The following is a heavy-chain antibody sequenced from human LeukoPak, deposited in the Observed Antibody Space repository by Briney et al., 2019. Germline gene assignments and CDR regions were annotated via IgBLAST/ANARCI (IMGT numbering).Heavy chain of an antibody. J-gene: IGHJ6*02. CDR3: ARGRQLPSPLYVDV. Sequence: SETLSLTCTVSGGSISSYYWSWIRQPPGKGLEWIGYIYYSGNTNYNPSLKSRVTISVDTSKNQFSLKLSSVTAADTAVYYCARGRQLPSPLYVDVWGQGTTVTVSS. CDR2: IYYSGNT. D-gene: IGHD3-10*01. CDR1: GGSISSYY. V-gene: IGHV4-59*08.